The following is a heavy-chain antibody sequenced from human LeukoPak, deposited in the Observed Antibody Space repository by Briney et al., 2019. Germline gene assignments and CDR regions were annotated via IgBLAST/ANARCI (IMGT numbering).Heavy chain of an antibody. CDR3: ARDAY. CDR1: GVSIGSHY. J-gene: IGHJ1*01. Sequence: SETLSLTCTVSGVSIGSHYWSWIRQSPGKGLEWIGCVYNSGTTVYNPSLTGRVTISVDTSKNQYSLNLRCVTAADAAVYYCARDAYWGQGILVTVSS. CDR2: VYNSGTT. V-gene: IGHV4-59*11.